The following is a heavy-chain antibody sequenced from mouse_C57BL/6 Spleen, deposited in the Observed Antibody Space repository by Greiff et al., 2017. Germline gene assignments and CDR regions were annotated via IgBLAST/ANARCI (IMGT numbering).Heavy chain of an antibody. CDR2: IRNKANGYTT. Sequence: DVKLEESGGGLVQPGGSLSLSCAASGFTFTDYYMSWVRQPPGKALAWLGFIRNKANGYTTEYSATVKGRFTISRDNSQSILYLQMNALRAEDSAAYFCARSCCNYAMDYWGQGTSVTVSS. CDR3: ARSCCNYAMDY. J-gene: IGHJ4*01. V-gene: IGHV7-3*01. CDR1: GFTFTDYY.